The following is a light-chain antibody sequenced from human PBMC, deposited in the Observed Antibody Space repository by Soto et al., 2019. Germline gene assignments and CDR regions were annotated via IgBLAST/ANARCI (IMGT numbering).Light chain of an antibody. J-gene: IGKJ3*01. Sequence: EIVMTQSPATLSVSPGERATLSCRASQSVSSNLAWYQQKPGQAPRLLIYGASTRATGIPARFSGSGSGTEFTLTISSLQSEDFAVYFCQQYNTWPPSPTFGPGTKVDIK. CDR1: QSVSSN. V-gene: IGKV3-15*01. CDR3: QQYNTWPPSPT. CDR2: GAS.